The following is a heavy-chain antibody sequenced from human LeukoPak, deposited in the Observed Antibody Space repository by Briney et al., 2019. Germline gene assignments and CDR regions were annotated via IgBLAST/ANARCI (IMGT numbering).Heavy chain of an antibody. CDR3: ARDNYGDYVLDY. D-gene: IGHD4-17*01. J-gene: IGHJ4*02. CDR2: IWYDGSNK. V-gene: IGHV3-33*01. CDR1: GFTFSNYG. Sequence: GGSLRLSCAASGFTFSNYGMHWVRQAPGKGLEWVAVIWYDGSNKYYADSVKGRFTISRDNSKNTLYLQMNSLRAEDTAVYYCARDNYGDYVLDYWGQGTLVTVSS.